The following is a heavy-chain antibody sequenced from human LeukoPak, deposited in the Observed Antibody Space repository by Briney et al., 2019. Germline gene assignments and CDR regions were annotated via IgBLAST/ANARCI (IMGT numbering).Heavy chain of an antibody. Sequence: SETLSLTCTVSGDSINSGGSYWSWIRQYPGKGLEWIGNIMYNGDTYYNPSLKSRVTISRDMSANHFSLKLTSVTAADTAVYYCARGRDSYKTGYWGQGTLVTVSS. CDR3: ARGRDSYKTGY. J-gene: IGHJ4*02. D-gene: IGHD1-1*01. V-gene: IGHV4-31*03. CDR1: GDSINSGGSY. CDR2: IMYNGDT.